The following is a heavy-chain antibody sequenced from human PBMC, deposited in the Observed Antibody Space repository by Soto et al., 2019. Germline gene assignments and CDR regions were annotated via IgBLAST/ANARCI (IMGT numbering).Heavy chain of an antibody. V-gene: IGHV3-33*01. J-gene: IGHJ4*02. CDR3: ATDGGGRSPEY. Sequence: QVQLVESGGGVVQPGRSLRLSCVASGFTFSSYGMHWVRQAPGKGLEWVALIWYDGSNKYSADSVKGRFTISRDNSMNTLYLQMNSLRAEDTALYYCATDGGGRSPEYWGQGTLVTVSS. CDR1: GFTFSSYG. D-gene: IGHD1-26*01. CDR2: IWYDGSNK.